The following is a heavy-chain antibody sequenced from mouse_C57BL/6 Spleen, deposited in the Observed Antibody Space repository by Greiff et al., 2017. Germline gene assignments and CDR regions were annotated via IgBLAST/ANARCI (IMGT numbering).Heavy chain of an antibody. J-gene: IGHJ4*01. CDR1: GFTFSDYG. Sequence: EVKLMESGGGLVKPGGSLKLSCAASGFTFSDYGMHWVRQAPEKGLEWVAYISSGSSTIYYADTVKGRFTISRDNAKNTLFLQMTSLRSEDTAMYYCARGREAYYAMDYWGQGTSVTVSS. CDR3: ARGREAYYAMDY. V-gene: IGHV5-17*01. CDR2: ISSGSSTI.